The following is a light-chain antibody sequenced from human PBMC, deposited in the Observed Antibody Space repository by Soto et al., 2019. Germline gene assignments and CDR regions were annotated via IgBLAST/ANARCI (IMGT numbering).Light chain of an antibody. CDR3: QQYNSYSWT. V-gene: IGKV1-5*03. CDR2: KAS. J-gene: IGKJ1*01. Sequence: DIQMTQSRSTLSACVGDGVNSTCRASQSISSWVAWYQQKPGKAPKLLIYKASSLESGVPSRFSGSGSGTEFTLTITSLQPDDFATYYCQQYNSYSWTFGQGTKVDTK. CDR1: QSISSW.